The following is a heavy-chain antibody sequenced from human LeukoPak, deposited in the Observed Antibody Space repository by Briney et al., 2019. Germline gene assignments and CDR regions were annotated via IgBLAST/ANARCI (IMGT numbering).Heavy chain of an antibody. D-gene: IGHD3-9*01. J-gene: IGHJ4*02. CDR1: GGSISSYY. V-gene: IGHV4-4*07. Sequence: SETLSLTCTVSGGSISSYYWSWIRQPAGKGLEWIGRIYTSGSTNYNPSLKSRVTMSVDTTKNQFSLKLSSVTAADTDVYYCARASPDYDILTGYDYWGQGTLVTVSS. CDR3: ARASPDYDILTGYDY. CDR2: IYTSGST.